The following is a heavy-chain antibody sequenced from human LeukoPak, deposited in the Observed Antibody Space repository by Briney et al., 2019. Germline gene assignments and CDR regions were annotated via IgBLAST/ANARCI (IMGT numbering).Heavy chain of an antibody. Sequence: GGSLRLSCAASGFAFRTYAMTWVRQAPARGLEWVAAISGRGDSTYYADSAEGRFTISRDNPKNTLYLQMNSLRAEDTAVYYCARRGGIHLEYFDYWGQGTLVTVSS. D-gene: IGHD3-3*01. CDR2: ISGRGDST. J-gene: IGHJ4*02. CDR3: ARRGGIHLEYFDY. V-gene: IGHV3-23*01. CDR1: GFAFRTYA.